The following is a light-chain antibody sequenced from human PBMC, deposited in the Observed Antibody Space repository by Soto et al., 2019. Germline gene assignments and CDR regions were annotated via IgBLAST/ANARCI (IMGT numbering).Light chain of an antibody. CDR3: HNDNSAPWT. Sequence: DIQMTQSPSSLSASVGDRVTITCRASQGISTYLVWYQQKPGTVPKLLIFAASTLQSGVPSRFSGSGSGTDFTLTISSLLPEDVATYYCHNDNSAPWTLGPGTKLEIK. J-gene: IGKJ1*01. CDR1: QGISTY. V-gene: IGKV1-27*01. CDR2: AAS.